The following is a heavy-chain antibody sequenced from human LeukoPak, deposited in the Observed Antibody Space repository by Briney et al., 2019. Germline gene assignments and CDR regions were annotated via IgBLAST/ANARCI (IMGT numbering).Heavy chain of an antibody. CDR1: GFTVNNNY. CDR2: INQDGSQK. CDR3: VTGDHGDY. V-gene: IGHV3-7*01. Sequence: GGSLRLSCAASGFTVNNNYMNWVRQAPGKGLEWVANINQDGSQKNYVDSVKGRFTISRDNAKNSLYLQVNSLRAEDTAVYYCVTGDHGDYWGQGTLVTVSS. D-gene: IGHD2-21*01. J-gene: IGHJ4*02.